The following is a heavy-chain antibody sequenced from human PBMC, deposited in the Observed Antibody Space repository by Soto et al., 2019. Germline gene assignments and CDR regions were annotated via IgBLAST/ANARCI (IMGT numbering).Heavy chain of an antibody. D-gene: IGHD2-2*01. J-gene: IGHJ6*02. CDR1: GGTFSSYA. CDR3: ARDRAVPAEYYYYGMDV. Sequence: QVQLVQSGAEVKKHGSSVKVSCKASGGTFSSYAISWVRQAPGQGLEWMGGIIPIFGTANYAQKFQGRVTITADESTSTAYMELSSLRSEDTAVYYCARDRAVPAEYYYYGMDVWGQGTTVTVSS. V-gene: IGHV1-69*01. CDR2: IIPIFGTA.